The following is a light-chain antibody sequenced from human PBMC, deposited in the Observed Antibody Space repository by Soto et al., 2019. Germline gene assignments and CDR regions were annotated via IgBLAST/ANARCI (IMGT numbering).Light chain of an antibody. V-gene: IGKV3-20*01. CDR1: QSVSSSY. J-gene: IGKJ1*01. CDR3: QQYGISPGT. CDR2: GTS. Sequence: EIVLTQSPGTLSLSPGERATLSCRASQSVSSSYLAWYQHKPGRAPRLLIDGTSSRATGIPDRFSGSGPGTDFTLTISRLEPEDFAVYYCQQYGISPGTFGQGTKVDI.